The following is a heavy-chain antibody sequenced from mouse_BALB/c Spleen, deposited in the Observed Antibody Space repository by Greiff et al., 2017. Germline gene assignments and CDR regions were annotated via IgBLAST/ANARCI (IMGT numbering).Heavy chain of an antibody. Sequence: EVMLVESGGGLVKLGGSLKLSCAASGFTFSSYYMSWVRQTPEKRLELVAAINSNGGSTYYPDTVKGRFTISRDNAKNTLYLQMSSLKSEDTALYYCARQGDYYGSSYGYFDVWGAGTTVTVSS. CDR1: GFTFSSYY. J-gene: IGHJ1*01. D-gene: IGHD1-1*01. CDR3: ARQGDYYGSSYGYFDV. CDR2: INSNGGST. V-gene: IGHV5-6-2*01.